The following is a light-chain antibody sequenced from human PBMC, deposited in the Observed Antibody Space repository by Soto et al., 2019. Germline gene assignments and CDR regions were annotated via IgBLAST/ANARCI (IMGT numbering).Light chain of an antibody. V-gene: IGLV6-57*01. CDR1: SGSISSSY. Sequence: NFMLTQPHSVSESPGKTVTISCTRSSGSISSSYVQWYQQRPGSSPTTVIFEDNQRPTGVPVRFSGSIDSSSNSASLVISGLRTEDEADYYCQSYDTSNPLVFGGGTKLTVL. J-gene: IGLJ3*02. CDR3: QSYDTSNPLV. CDR2: EDN.